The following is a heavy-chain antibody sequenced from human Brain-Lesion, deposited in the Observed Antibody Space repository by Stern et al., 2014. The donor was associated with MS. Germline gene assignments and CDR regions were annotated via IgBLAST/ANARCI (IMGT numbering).Heavy chain of an antibody. CDR3: ATYYYDSTGYNDF. V-gene: IGHV1-2*04. D-gene: IGHD3-22*01. J-gene: IGHJ4*02. Sequence: VQLVESGAEVKKPGASVKVSCKASGYTFTGYYMHWVRQAPGQGLEWMGWINPQSGGTNYAQKLQGWVTMTRDTSINTAYMELSRLRSDDTAVYYCATYYYDSTGYNDFWGQGTLVTVSS. CDR1: GYTFTGYY. CDR2: INPQSGGT.